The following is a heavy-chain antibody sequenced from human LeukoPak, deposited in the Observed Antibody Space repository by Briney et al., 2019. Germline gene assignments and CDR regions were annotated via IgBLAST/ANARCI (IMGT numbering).Heavy chain of an antibody. J-gene: IGHJ4*02. D-gene: IGHD6-19*01. CDR3: ARGPQYGSDWNFRRVIDY. CDR1: GYTFTDYY. Sequence: ASVKVSCKASGYTFTDYYTHWVRQAPGQGLEWMGWINPHSGGTSYAQKFQGRVTMTRDTSISTAYMELTRLTSDETGVYYCARGPQYGSDWNFRRVIDYWGQGTLVTVSS. V-gene: IGHV1-2*02. CDR2: INPHSGGT.